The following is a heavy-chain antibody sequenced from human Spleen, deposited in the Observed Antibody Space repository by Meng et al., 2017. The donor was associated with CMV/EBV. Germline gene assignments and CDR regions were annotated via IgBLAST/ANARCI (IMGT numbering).Heavy chain of an antibody. CDR1: GFTVSSNY. CDR2: IYSGGST. V-gene: IGHV3-66*02. J-gene: IGHJ3*02. Sequence: AAAGFTVSSNYRSWVRQAPGKGLEWVSVIYSGGSTYYADSVKGRFTISRDNSKNTLYLQMNSLRAEDTAVYYCARDQKVGATDAFDIWGQGTMVTVSS. CDR3: ARDQKVGATDAFDI. D-gene: IGHD1-26*01.